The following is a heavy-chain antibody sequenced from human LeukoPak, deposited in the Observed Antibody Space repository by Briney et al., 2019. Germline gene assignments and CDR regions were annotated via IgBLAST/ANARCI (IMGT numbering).Heavy chain of an antibody. CDR1: GFSFSTYD. CDR2: ISSDGSHK. CDR3: AKGSIDWYYFDY. D-gene: IGHD3-9*01. V-gene: IGHV3-30*18. J-gene: IGHJ4*02. Sequence: GGSLRLSCAASGFSFSTYDMHWVRQAPGKGLEWVAVISSDGSHKYWAGSVKGRFTISRDNSKNTVYLQMNSLRAEDTAVYYCAKGSIDWYYFDYWGQGTLVTVS.